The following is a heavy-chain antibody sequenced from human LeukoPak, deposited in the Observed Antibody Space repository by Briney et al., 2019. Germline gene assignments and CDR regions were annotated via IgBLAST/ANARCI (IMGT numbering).Heavy chain of an antibody. CDR3: ASLYYGSGSHAPYYFDY. J-gene: IGHJ4*02. CDR2: IRYGGSNK. V-gene: IGHV3-30*02. CDR1: GFTFSNCG. Sequence: GGSLRLSCAASGFTFSNCGMHWVRQAPGKGLEWVAFIRYGGSNKFYADSVKGRFTISIDNSKNTLYVQMNTLRAEDTAVYYCASLYYGSGSHAPYYFDYWGQGTLVTVSS. D-gene: IGHD3-10*01.